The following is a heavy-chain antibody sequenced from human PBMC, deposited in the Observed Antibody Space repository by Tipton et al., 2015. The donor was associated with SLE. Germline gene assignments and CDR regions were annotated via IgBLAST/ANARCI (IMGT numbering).Heavy chain of an antibody. CDR1: GFTFSSYA. J-gene: IGHJ4*02. CDR3: AKDKSVGVAEYYFDY. CDR2: ISYDGSNK. D-gene: IGHD6-19*01. V-gene: IGHV3-30-3*01. Sequence: SLRLSCAASGFTFSSYAMHWVRQAPGKGLEWVAVISYDGSNKYYADSVKGRFTISRDNSKNTLYLQMNSLRAEDTAVYYCAKDKSVGVAEYYFDYWGQGTLVTVSS.